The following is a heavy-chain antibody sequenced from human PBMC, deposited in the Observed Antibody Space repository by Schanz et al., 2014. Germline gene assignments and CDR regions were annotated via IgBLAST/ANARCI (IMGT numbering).Heavy chain of an antibody. J-gene: IGHJ4*02. V-gene: IGHV4-59*01. CDR3: ARGRVVPAAPEFDY. D-gene: IGHD2-2*01. Sequence: QVQLQESGPGLVKPSETLSLTCTVSSASIRTYYWSWIRQPPGKGLEWIGYIYYSGSTTYNPSLKSRLPISVDTSKKQFSLNLSSVTAADTAVYYCARGRVVPAAPEFDYWGQGILVTVSS. CDR2: IYYSGST. CDR1: SASIRTYY.